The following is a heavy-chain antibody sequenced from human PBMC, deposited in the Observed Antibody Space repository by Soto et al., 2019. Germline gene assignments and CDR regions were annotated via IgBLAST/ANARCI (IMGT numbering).Heavy chain of an antibody. CDR3: ATSGRGWRGYYYYGMDV. D-gene: IGHD6-19*01. J-gene: IGHJ6*02. V-gene: IGHV3-30*03. CDR1: GFTFSSYG. Sequence: QPGGSLRLSCAASGFTFSSYGMHWVRQAPGKGLEWVAVISYDGSNKYYADSVKGRFTISRDNSKNTLYLQMNSLRAEDTAVYYCATSGRGWRGYYYYGMDVWGQGTTVTVSS. CDR2: ISYDGSNK.